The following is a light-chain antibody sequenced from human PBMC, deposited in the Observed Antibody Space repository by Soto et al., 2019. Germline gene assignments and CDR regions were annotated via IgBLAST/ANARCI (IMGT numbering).Light chain of an antibody. CDR2: DVS. CDR3: SSYTSSSTTVV. J-gene: IGLJ2*01. V-gene: IGLV2-14*01. CDR1: SSDAGGYNY. Sequence: QSALTQPASVSGSPGQSITISCTGTSSDAGGYNYVSWYQQHPGKAPKLMIYDVSNRPSGVSNRFSGFKSGNTASLTISGLQAEDEADYYCSSYTSSSTTVVFGGGTQLTVL.